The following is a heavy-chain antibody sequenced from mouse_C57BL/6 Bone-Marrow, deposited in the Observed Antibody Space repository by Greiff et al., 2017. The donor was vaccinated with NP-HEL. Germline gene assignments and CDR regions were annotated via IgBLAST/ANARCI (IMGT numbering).Heavy chain of an antibody. J-gene: IGHJ1*03. V-gene: IGHV5-4*01. CDR1: GFTFSSYA. D-gene: IGHD1-1*01. CDR2: ISDGGSYT. Sequence: EVQLVESGGGLVKPGGSLKLSCAASGFTFSSYAMSWVRQTPEKRLEWVATISDGGSYTYYPDNVKGRFTISRDTAKNNLYLQMSHLKSEDTAMYYCARWGYYGSSPYWYFDVWGTGTTVTVSS. CDR3: ARWGYYGSSPYWYFDV.